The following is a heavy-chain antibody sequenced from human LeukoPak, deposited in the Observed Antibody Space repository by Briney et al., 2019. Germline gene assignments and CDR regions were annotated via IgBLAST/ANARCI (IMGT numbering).Heavy chain of an antibody. D-gene: IGHD6-13*01. Sequence: GGSLRLSCAASGFTVSGSYMSWVRQAPGKGLEWVSVIYSGGSTYYGDSVKGRFTISRDNSKNTLYLQMNTLRAEDTAVYYCATAAGTLNGVVYWGQGTLVTVSS. J-gene: IGHJ4*02. CDR1: GFTVSGSY. CDR2: IYSGGST. CDR3: ATAAGTLNGVVY. V-gene: IGHV3-53*01.